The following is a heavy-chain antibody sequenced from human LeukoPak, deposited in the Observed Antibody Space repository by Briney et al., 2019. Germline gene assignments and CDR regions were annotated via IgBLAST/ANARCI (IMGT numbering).Heavy chain of an antibody. D-gene: IGHD3-22*01. CDR1: GGSFSSSSYY. V-gene: IGHV4-39*07. CDR2: IYYSGST. J-gene: IGHJ2*01. CDR3: ARERTLYYYDSSGYPYFDL. Sequence: SETLSLTCTVSGGSFSSSSYYWGWIRQPPGKGLEWIGSIYYSGSTYYNPSLKSRVTISVDTSKNQFSLKLSSVTAADTAVYYCARERTLYYYDSSGYPYFDLWGRGTLVTVSS.